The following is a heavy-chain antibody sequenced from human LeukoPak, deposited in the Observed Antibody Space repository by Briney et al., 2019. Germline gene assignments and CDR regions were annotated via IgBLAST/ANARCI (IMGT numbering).Heavy chain of an antibody. D-gene: IGHD2-8*01. V-gene: IGHV5-51*01. CDR3: ARLARYCSNGVCYVDY. CDR2: IYPGDSDT. Sequence: GESLKISCKGSGYSFISYWIVWVRQMPGKGLEWMGIIYPGDSDTRYSPSFQGQVTISADKSISTAYLQWSSLKASDTAMYYCARLARYCSNGVCYVDYWGQGTLVTVSS. J-gene: IGHJ4*02. CDR1: GYSFISYW.